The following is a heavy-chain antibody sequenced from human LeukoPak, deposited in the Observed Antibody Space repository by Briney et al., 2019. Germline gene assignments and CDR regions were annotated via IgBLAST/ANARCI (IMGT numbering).Heavy chain of an antibody. CDR1: GFTFSTSA. J-gene: IGHJ4*02. D-gene: IGHD3-22*01. V-gene: IGHV3-66*01. CDR3: ARGYYYDSSGYYEGYFDY. Sequence: GGSLRLSCAASGFTFSTSAMSWVRQAPGKGLEWVSVIYSGGSTYYADSVKGRFTISRDNSKNTLYLQMNSLRAEDTAVYYCARGYYYDSSGYYEGYFDYWGQGTLVTVSS. CDR2: IYSGGST.